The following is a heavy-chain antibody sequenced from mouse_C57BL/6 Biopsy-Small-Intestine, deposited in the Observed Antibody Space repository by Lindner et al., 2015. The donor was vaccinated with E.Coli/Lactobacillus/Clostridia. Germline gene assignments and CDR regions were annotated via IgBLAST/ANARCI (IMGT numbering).Heavy chain of an antibody. Sequence: SVKVSCKVSGYTLTELSIHWVRQAPGKGLEWMGGDDPEDGETIYAQKFQGRVTMTEDTSTDTAYMELSSLRSEDTAVYYCAIMRGSYLNAEYFHHWGQGTLVTVS. J-gene: IGHJ3*01. D-gene: IGHD2-12*01. CDR2: DDPEDGET. CDR3: AIMRGSYLNAEYFHH. CDR1: GYTLTELS. V-gene: IGHV1-18*01.